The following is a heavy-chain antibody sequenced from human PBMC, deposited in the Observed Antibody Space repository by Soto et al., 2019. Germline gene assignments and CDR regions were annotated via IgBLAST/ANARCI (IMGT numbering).Heavy chain of an antibody. CDR3: AINHYGDSYAFDI. Sequence: ASVKVSCKASGYTFTSYDINWVRQASGQGLEWMGWMNPNSGNTGYAQKFQGRVTMTRNTSISTAYMELSSLRSEDTAVYYCAINHYGDSYAFDIWGQGTMVTVSS. CDR2: MNPNSGNT. V-gene: IGHV1-8*01. D-gene: IGHD4-17*01. J-gene: IGHJ3*02. CDR1: GYTFTSYD.